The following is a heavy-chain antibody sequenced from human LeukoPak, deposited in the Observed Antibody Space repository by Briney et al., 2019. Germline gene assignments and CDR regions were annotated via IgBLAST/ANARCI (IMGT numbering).Heavy chain of an antibody. J-gene: IGHJ4*02. V-gene: IGHV3-33*06. D-gene: IGHD2-15*01. CDR1: GFTFSSYG. CDR2: IWYDGTNK. Sequence: GRSLRLSCAASGFTFSSYGMNWVRQAPGKGLEWVAVIWYDGTNKYYADSVKGRFTISRDNSKNTLYLQMNSLRAEDTAVYYCAKSLLGYCSGGSCYPAYWGQGTLVTVSS. CDR3: AKSLLGYCSGGSCYPAY.